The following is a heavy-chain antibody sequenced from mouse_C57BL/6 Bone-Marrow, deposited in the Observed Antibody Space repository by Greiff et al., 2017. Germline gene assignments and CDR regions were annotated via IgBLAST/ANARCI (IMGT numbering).Heavy chain of an antibody. D-gene: IGHD1-1*01. V-gene: IGHV1-82*01. CDR2: IYPGSGNT. CDR3: AEGSSYFDA. J-gene: IGHJ2*02. Sequence: QVQLQQSGPELVKPGASVKISCKASGYAFSSSWMNWVKQRPGKGLEWIGRIYPGSGNTNYNENFKGKATFTADTSSNTAYMQLSSLTTEDSAIYYCAEGSSYFDAWGQGTSLTVSS. CDR1: GYAFSSSW.